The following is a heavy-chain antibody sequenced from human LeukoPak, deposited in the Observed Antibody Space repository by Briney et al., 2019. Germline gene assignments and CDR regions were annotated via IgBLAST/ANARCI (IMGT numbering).Heavy chain of an antibody. V-gene: IGHV1-2*02. CDR3: ARDRGIFGVSDY. CDR2: INPNSGGT. Sequence: ASVKASCKASGYTFTGYYMHWVRQAPGQGLEWMGWINPNSGGTNYAQKFQGRVTMTRDTSISTAYMELSRLRSDDTAVYYCARDRGIFGVSDYWGQGTLVTVSS. CDR1: GYTFTGYY. J-gene: IGHJ4*02. D-gene: IGHD3-3*01.